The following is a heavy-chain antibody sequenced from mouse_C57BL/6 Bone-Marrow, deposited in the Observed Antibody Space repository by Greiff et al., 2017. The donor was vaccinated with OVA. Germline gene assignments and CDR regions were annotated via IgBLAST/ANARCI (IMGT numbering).Heavy chain of an antibody. CDR2: IYPYNGVS. CDR3: ARSAVVATEGYAMDY. V-gene: IGHV1-31*01. D-gene: IGHD1-1*01. Sequence: VQLKESGPELVKPGASVKISCKASGYSFTGYYMHWVKQSHGNILDWIGYIYPYNGVSSYNQKFKGKATLTVDKSSSTAYMELRSLTSEDSAVYYCARSAVVATEGYAMDYWGQGTSVTVSS. CDR1: GYSFTGYY. J-gene: IGHJ4*01.